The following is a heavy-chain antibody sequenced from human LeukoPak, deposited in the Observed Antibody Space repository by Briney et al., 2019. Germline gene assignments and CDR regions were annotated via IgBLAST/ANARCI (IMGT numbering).Heavy chain of an antibody. CDR1: VYTFTGYY. V-gene: IGHV1-2*06. D-gene: IGHD2-15*01. CDR3: ARAIGYCSGGSCWYYFDY. J-gene: IGHJ4*02. Sequence: ASVKVSCKASVYTFTGYYMHWVRQAPGQGLEWMGRINPNSGGTNYAQKFQGRVTMTRDTSISTAYMELSRLRSDDTAVYYCARAIGYCSGGSCWYYFDYWGQGTLVTVSS. CDR2: INPNSGGT.